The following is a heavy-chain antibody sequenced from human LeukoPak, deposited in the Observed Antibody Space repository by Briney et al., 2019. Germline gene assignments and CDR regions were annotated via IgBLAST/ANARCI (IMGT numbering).Heavy chain of an antibody. D-gene: IGHD3-9*01. Sequence: GASVKVSCKASGYTFTSYAMHWVRQAPGQRLEWMGWINAGNGNTKYSPKCQGRVTITRATSASTAYMELSSLRSEDTAVYYCARSGLVLRYFDWRGGAFDIWGQGTMVTVSS. CDR3: ARSGLVLRYFDWRGGAFDI. CDR2: INAGNGNT. V-gene: IGHV1-3*01. J-gene: IGHJ3*02. CDR1: GYTFTSYA.